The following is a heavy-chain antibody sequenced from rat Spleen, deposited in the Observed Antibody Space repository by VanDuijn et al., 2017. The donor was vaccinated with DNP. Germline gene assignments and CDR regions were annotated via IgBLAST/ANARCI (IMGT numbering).Heavy chain of an antibody. D-gene: IGHD1-10*01. Sequence: EVQLVESGGGLIQPGRSLKLSCTASGFTFRNYDMAWVRQAPTKGLEWVTSISNDGGTTYYRDSVKGRFTISRDNAKSSLYLQMNSLRSEDTATYYCTTGPITTFAYWGQGTLVTVSS. J-gene: IGHJ3*01. V-gene: IGHV5-20*01. CDR1: GFTFRNYD. CDR3: TTGPITTFAY. CDR2: ISNDGGTT.